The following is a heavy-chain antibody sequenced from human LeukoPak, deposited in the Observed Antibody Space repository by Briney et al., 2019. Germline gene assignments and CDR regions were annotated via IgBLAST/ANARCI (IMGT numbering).Heavy chain of an antibody. D-gene: IGHD6-13*01. V-gene: IGHV4-39*07. J-gene: IGHJ5*02. CDR2: IYYSGST. Sequence: PSETLSLTCTVSGGSISSSSYYWGWIRQPPGKGLEWIGSIYYSGSTYYNPSLKSRVTISVDTSKNQFSLKLSSVTAADTAVYYCASIYSSSRDPWGQGTLVTVSP. CDR1: GGSISSSSYY. CDR3: ASIYSSSRDP.